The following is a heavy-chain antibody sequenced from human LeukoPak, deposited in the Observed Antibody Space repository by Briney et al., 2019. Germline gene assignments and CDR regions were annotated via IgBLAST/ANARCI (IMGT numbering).Heavy chain of an antibody. CDR1: GYTFTGYY. V-gene: IGHV1-2*02. Sequence: GTFVKVSCKASGYTFTGYYMHWVRQAPGQGLEWMGWINPYSGGTNYAQKFQGRVTMTRDTSISTAYMELSRLRSDDTAVYYCARSGYSYGHFDYWGQGTLVTVSS. J-gene: IGHJ4*02. D-gene: IGHD5-18*01. CDR3: ARSGYSYGHFDY. CDR2: INPYSGGT.